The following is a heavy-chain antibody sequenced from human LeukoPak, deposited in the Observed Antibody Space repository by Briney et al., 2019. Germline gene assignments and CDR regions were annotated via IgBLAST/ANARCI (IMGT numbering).Heavy chain of an antibody. V-gene: IGHV4-39*01. Sequence: KTSETLSLTCTVSGGSISSSSYYWGWIRQPPGKGLEWIGSIYYSGSTYYNPSLKSRVTISVDTSKNQFSLKLSSVTAADTAVYYCARPRPGTSLDAFDIWGQGTMVTVSS. J-gene: IGHJ3*02. CDR1: GGSISSSSYY. CDR2: IYYSGST. D-gene: IGHD6-6*01. CDR3: ARPRPGTSLDAFDI.